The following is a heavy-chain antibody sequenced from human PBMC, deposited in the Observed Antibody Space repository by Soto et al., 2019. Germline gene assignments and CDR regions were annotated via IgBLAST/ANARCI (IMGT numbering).Heavy chain of an antibody. CDR3: ARGYGSGVFDY. CDR2: INHSGST. J-gene: IGHJ4*02. D-gene: IGHD3-10*01. V-gene: IGHV4-34*01. CDR1: GGSFSGYY. Sequence: QVQLQQWGAGLLKPSETLSLTCAVYGGSFSGYYWNWIRQPPGKGLEWIGEINHSGSTNYNPSLKXRXTXSXXTSTNQFSLKLSSVTAADTAVYYCARGYGSGVFDYWGQGTLVTVSS.